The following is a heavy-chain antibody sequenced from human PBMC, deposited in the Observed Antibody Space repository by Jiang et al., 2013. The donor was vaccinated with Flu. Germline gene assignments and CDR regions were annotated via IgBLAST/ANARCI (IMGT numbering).Heavy chain of an antibody. Sequence: PGRSLRLSCAASGFTFSSYAMHWVRQAPGKGLEWVAVISYDGSNKYYADSVKGRFTISRDNSKNTLYLQMNSLRAEDTAVYYCARDSEPKPLWLGAHDAFDIWGQGTMVTVSS. D-gene: IGHD3-10*01. V-gene: IGHV3-30*01. CDR3: ARDSEPKPLWLGAHDAFDI. J-gene: IGHJ3*02. CDR2: ISYDGSNK. CDR1: GFTFSSYA.